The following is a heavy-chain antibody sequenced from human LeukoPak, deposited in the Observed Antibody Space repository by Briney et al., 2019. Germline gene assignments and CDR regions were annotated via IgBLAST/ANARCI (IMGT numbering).Heavy chain of an antibody. CDR1: GFTFSSTW. Sequence: PGGSLRLSCAASGFTFSSTWMHWFRQGAGKGLVWVSRITSDGRTTIYADSVKGRFSISKDNAKNTLYLQMNSLRAEDTAVYYCAKGVHNSALRRLYSGYEFDYWGQGTLVTVSS. CDR3: AKGVHNSALRRLYSGYEFDY. V-gene: IGHV3-74*01. J-gene: IGHJ4*02. D-gene: IGHD5-12*01. CDR2: ITSDGRTT.